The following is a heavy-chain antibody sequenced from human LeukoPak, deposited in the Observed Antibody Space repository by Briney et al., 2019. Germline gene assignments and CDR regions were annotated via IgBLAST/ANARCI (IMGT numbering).Heavy chain of an antibody. D-gene: IGHD3-3*01. V-gene: IGHV3-74*01. J-gene: IGHJ4*02. Sequence: PGGSLRLSCAASGFTFSSYWMHWVRQAPGKGLVGVARINSDGRSTSYADCVTRRLTIYRDNAKNTLSLQMNSLRAEETAVYHCAREGYDFWSGYSCGFGGPRGDSPLFHYWAQGPLVTVSS. CDR3: AREGYDFWSGYSCGFGGPRGDSPLFHY. CDR2: INSDGRST. CDR1: GFTFSSYW.